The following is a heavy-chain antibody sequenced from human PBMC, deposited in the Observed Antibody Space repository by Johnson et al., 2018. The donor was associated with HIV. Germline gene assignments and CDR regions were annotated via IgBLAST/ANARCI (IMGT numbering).Heavy chain of an antibody. CDR1: GFTFSDYY. J-gene: IGHJ3*02. CDR2: ISSSGSTI. V-gene: IGHV3-11*04. CDR3: ARDLPGPPSLYAFDI. Sequence: QVQLVESGGGLVQPGVSLRLSCAASGFTFSDYYMSWISQAPGKGLEWVSYISSSGSTIYYADSVKGRFTISRDNAKNSLYLQMNSLRAEDTAVYYGARDLPGPPSLYAFDIWGQGTMVTVSS.